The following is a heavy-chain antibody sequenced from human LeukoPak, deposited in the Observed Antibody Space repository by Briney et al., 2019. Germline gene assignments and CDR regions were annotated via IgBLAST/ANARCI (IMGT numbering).Heavy chain of an antibody. CDR1: GYSFTYYW. CDR3: ARQDGNSKYYFDH. D-gene: IGHD1-1*01. J-gene: IGHJ4*02. CDR2: IYPGDSDT. Sequence: GESLKISCKGSGYSFTYYWIGWVRQMPGKGLEWMGIIYPGDSDTRYRPSFQGQVTISVDKSISTAYLQWSSLKASDAAMYYCARQDGNSKYYFDHRGQGTLVTVSS. V-gene: IGHV5-51*01.